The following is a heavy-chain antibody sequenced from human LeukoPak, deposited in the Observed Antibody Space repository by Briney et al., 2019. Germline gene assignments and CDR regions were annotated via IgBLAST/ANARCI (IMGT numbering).Heavy chain of an antibody. CDR3: ASSRFRKSIVGTFDY. D-gene: IGHD1-26*01. V-gene: IGHV4-30-4*01. CDR1: GGSISSGDYY. CDR2: IYYSGST. J-gene: IGHJ4*02. Sequence: PSETLSLTCTVSGGSISSGDYYWSWIRQPPGKGLEWIGYIYYSGSTYYNPSLKSRVTISVDTSKNQFSLKLSSVTAADTAVYYCASSRFRKSIVGTFDYWGQGTLVTVSS.